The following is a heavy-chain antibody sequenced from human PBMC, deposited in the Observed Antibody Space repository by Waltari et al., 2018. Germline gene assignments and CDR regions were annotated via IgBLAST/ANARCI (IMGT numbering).Heavy chain of an antibody. V-gene: IGHV3-23*01. Sequence: EMQLLESGGALVQPGGSLRLSCAASGFPFSTYTMNWVRQATGNGLGWVAVMTAGGLMDYGDSVKGRFTISRDNSKNTLYLQMYRLRVEDTARYYCAKDEGARLAPTFGMDAWGQGTTVIVSS. CDR2: MTAGGLM. J-gene: IGHJ6*02. CDR3: AKDEGARLAPTFGMDA. CDR1: GFPFSTYT. D-gene: IGHD6-6*01.